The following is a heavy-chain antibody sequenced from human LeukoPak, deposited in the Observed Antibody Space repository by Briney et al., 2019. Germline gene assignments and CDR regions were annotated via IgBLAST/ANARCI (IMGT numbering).Heavy chain of an antibody. CDR3: TRDLVYYDILTGYYLSSVGDY. D-gene: IGHD3-9*01. Sequence: PGGSLRLSCSASGFTFGDYAMSWVRQAPGKGLEWVGFIRSKAYGGTTQYAASVKGRFTISRDDSKSIAYLQMNSLKTEDTAVYYCTRDLVYYDILTGYYLSSVGDYWGQGTLVTVSS. J-gene: IGHJ4*02. CDR2: IRSKAYGGTT. CDR1: GFTFGDYA. V-gene: IGHV3-49*04.